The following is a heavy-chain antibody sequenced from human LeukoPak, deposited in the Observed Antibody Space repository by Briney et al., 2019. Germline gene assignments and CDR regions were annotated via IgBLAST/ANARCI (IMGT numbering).Heavy chain of an antibody. CDR2: INHSGST. V-gene: IGHV4-34*01. Sequence: SETLSLTCAVYGGSFSGYYWSWIRQPPGKGLEWIGEINHSGSTNYNPSLKSRVTISVDTSKNQFSLKLSSATAADTAVYYCARGSPLGSSGWYFDYWGQGTLVTVSS. D-gene: IGHD6-19*01. J-gene: IGHJ4*02. CDR3: ARGSPLGSSGWYFDY. CDR1: GGSFSGYY.